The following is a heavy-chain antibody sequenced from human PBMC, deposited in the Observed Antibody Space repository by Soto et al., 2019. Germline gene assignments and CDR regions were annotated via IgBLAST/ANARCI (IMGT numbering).Heavy chain of an antibody. CDR2: IVPIYRTA. J-gene: IGHJ4*02. D-gene: IGHD6-13*01. Sequence: QVQLVQSGAEVKKPGSSVKISCKASGVTFSSYRINWVRQAPGQGLEWVGGIVPIYRTADYAQKFQGRVTITADESARTSYMALRGLKSQDTAVYYCVRDYGAKLISSWGQGTLFTVSS. V-gene: IGHV1-69*01. CDR1: GVTFSSYR. CDR3: VRDYGAKLISS.